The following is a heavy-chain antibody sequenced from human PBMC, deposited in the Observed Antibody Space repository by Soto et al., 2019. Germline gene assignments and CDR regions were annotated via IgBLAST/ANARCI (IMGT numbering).Heavy chain of an antibody. J-gene: IGHJ2*01. CDR3: ARDGATQMWRPWYFDL. D-gene: IGHD2-21*01. Sequence: QVQLVESGGGVVQPGRSLRLSCAVSGFTFSNYAMHWVRQAPGKGLEWVAIVSYDGTNKYYADSVKGRFTISRDNSENXVYLQWHSLRGEDTAVYYCARDGATQMWRPWYFDLWGRGTLVTVSS. V-gene: IGHV3-30-3*01. CDR1: GFTFSNYA. CDR2: VSYDGTNK.